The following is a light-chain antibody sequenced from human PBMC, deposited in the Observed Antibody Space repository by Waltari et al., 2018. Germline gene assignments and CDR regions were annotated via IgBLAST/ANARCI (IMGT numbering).Light chain of an antibody. V-gene: IGLV3-21*03. CDR2: DDT. J-gene: IGLJ2*01. CDR1: DLKDKT. CDR3: QVWDGDSDHPV. Sequence: YELTQPPSVSVAPGKPAKISCGGPDLKDKTVPWYQQKPGQAPVLVIYDDTVRPSGIPKRFSASDTATLTIARVEAGDEAVYYCQVWDGDSDHPVFGGGTKLTVL.